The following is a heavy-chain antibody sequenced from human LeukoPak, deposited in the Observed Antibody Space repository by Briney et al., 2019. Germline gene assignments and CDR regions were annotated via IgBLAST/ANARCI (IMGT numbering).Heavy chain of an antibody. D-gene: IGHD3-3*01. CDR1: GYTFTGYY. V-gene: IGHV1-2*02. CDR3: ARGNEIFGVITIKTWFDH. CDR2: INPKSGGT. J-gene: IGHJ5*02. Sequence: ASVKVSCKASGYTFTGYYMYWVRQAPGQGLEWMGWINPKSGGTKSAQKFQGRVTMTRDTSINTAYMELSRLRFDDTAVYYCARGNEIFGVITIKTWFDHWGQGTVVTVSS.